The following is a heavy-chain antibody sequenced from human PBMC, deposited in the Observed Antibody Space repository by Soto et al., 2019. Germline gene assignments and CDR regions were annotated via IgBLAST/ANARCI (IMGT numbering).Heavy chain of an antibody. CDR1: GDSVSSNSAA. D-gene: IGHD3-3*01. V-gene: IGHV6-1*01. Sequence: SQTLSLPCAISGDSVSSNSAAWNWIRQSPSRGLEWLGRTYYRPKWYNDYAVSVKSRITINPDTSKNQLSLQLNSVTPEDTAVYYCARTRFELRFLEWLSRGGYYYGMDVWGQGTTVTVSS. CDR2: TYYRPKWYN. J-gene: IGHJ6*02. CDR3: ARTRFELRFLEWLSRGGYYYGMDV.